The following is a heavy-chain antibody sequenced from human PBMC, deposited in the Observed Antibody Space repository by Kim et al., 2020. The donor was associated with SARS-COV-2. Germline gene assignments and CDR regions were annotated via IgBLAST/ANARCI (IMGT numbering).Heavy chain of an antibody. Sequence: GGSLRLSCAASGFTFSSYAMSWVRQAPGKGLDWVSSISGSAGSTYYADSAKGWFTISRDNSKNTLYLQMNSLRAEDTAVYYCAKSQLWLRGYYYYAMDVWGQGTTVTVSS. D-gene: IGHD5-18*01. CDR3: AKSQLWLRGYYYYAMDV. CDR1: GFTFSSYA. V-gene: IGHV3-23*01. CDR2: ISGSAGST. J-gene: IGHJ6*02.